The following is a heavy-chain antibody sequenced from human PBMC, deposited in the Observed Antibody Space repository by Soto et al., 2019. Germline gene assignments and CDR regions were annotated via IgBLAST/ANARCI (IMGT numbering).Heavy chain of an antibody. CDR1: GFTFSSYG. V-gene: IGHV3-33*01. D-gene: IGHD1-26*01. J-gene: IGHJ5*02. Sequence: QVQLVESGGGVVQPGRSLRLSCAASGFTFSSYGMHWVRQAPGKGLEWVAVIWYDGSNKYYADSVKGRFTISRDKSKNTLYLQMNSLRAEDTAVYYCARDRHPNDGAIDPWGQGTLVTVSS. CDR2: IWYDGSNK. CDR3: ARDRHPNDGAIDP.